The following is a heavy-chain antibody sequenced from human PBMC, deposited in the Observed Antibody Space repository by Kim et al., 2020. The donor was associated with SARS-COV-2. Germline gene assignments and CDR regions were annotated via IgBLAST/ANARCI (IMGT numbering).Heavy chain of an antibody. CDR3: ARLGYSYGYRTWYYFDY. J-gene: IGHJ4*02. V-gene: IGHV4-34*01. CDR2: INHSGST. D-gene: IGHD5-18*01. CDR1: GGSFSGYY. Sequence: SETLSLTCAVYGGSFSGYYWSWIRQPPGKGLEWIGEINHSGSTNYNPSLKSRVTISVDTSKNQFSLKLSSVTAADTAVYYCARLGYSYGYRTWYYFDYWGQGTLVTVSS.